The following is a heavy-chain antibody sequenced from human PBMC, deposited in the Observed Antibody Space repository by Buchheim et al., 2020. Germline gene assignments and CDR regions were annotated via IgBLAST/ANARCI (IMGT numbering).Heavy chain of an antibody. J-gene: IGHJ6*02. V-gene: IGHV3-7*01. CDR2: INPNGNEK. D-gene: IGHD1-14*01. CDR3: ARTEPEIYGMDV. CDR1: GLTFSSCW. Sequence: EVQLVESGGDLVQPGGSLRLSCAASGLTFSSCWMNWVRQTPGKGLEWVANINPNGNEKSYVDSVKGRFTISRDNAQSALYLQMNSLRAEDTAVYYCARTEPEIYGMDVWGQGTT.